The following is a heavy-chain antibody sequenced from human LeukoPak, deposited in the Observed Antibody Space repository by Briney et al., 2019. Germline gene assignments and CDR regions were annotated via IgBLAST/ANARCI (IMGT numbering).Heavy chain of an antibody. D-gene: IGHD6-19*01. Sequence: GASVKVSCKASGYTFTSYGISWVRQAPGQGLEWMGWISAYNGNTNYAQKLQGRVTMTTDTSTSTAYMELRSLRSDDTAVYYCARPYSSGWYGAFHIWGQRTMVTVSS. CDR1: GYTFTSYG. J-gene: IGHJ3*02. V-gene: IGHV1-18*01. CDR3: ARPYSSGWYGAFHI. CDR2: ISAYNGNT.